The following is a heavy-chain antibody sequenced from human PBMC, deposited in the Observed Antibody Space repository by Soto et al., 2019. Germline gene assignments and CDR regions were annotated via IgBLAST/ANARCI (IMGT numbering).Heavy chain of an antibody. CDR1: DYC. Sequence: DYCWIWIRQTPGKGLEWIGYIYYSGSTYYNPSLKSRVTISVDTSKNQFSLKLSSVTAADTAVYYCAGVVPAAGYYYGMDVWGQGPTVTLSS. D-gene: IGHD2-2*01. J-gene: IGHJ6*02. V-gene: IGHV4-30-4*01. CDR3: AGVVPAAGYYYGMDV. CDR2: IYYSGST.